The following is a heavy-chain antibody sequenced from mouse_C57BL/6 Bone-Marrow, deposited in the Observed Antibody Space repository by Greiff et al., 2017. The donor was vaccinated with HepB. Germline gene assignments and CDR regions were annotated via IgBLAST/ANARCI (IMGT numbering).Heavy chain of an antibody. CDR1: GYTFTDYN. Sequence: EVQLQQSGPELVKPGASVKIPCKASGYTFTDYNMDWVKPSHGKSLEWIGDINPNNGGTIYNQKFKGKATLTVDKSSSTAYMERRSLTSEDTAVYYSARSEGEYDDGCADWGQGTLVTVAA. J-gene: IGHJ3*01. D-gene: IGHD2-14*01. CDR2: INPNNGGT. V-gene: IGHV1-18*01. CDR3: ARSEGEYDDGCAD.